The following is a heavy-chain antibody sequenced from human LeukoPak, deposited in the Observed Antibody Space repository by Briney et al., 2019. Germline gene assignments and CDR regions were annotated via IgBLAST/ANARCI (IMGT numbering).Heavy chain of an antibody. V-gene: IGHV3-48*04. Sequence: PGGPLRLSCAASGFTFSSYSMNWVRQAPGKGLEWVSYISSSSSTIYYADSVKGRFTISRDNAKNSLFLQMNSLRAEDTAVYYCVRWIASGSGIYWYFDVWGRGTLVTVSS. CDR1: GFTFSSYS. CDR3: VRWIASGSGIYWYFDV. D-gene: IGHD1-26*01. J-gene: IGHJ2*01. CDR2: ISSSSSTI.